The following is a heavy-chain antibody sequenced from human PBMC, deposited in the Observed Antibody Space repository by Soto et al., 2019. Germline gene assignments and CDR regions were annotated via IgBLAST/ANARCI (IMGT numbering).Heavy chain of an antibody. Sequence: ASVKVACKVSGYTLTELAMHWVRQAPGKGHEWMGGFDPEDGETIYAQKFQGRVTMTEDTSTDTAYMELSSLRSEDTAVYYCAKAISGSWYLPFDYWGQGTLVTVSS. V-gene: IGHV1-24*01. CDR2: FDPEDGET. J-gene: IGHJ4*02. D-gene: IGHD6-13*01. CDR3: AKAISGSWYLPFDY. CDR1: GYTLTELA.